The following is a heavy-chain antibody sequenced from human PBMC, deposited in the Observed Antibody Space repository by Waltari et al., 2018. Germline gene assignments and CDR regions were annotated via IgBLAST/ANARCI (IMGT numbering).Heavy chain of an antibody. CDR3: ARGSGVDY. Sequence: EVQLLESGGGLVQPGGSLRLSCAASGFTFSTYFMNWVRQAPGKGLEWVSSISDGGGIINYADSVKGRFTISRDNSKNTVYLQMKSLRAEDTAVYYCARGSGVDYWGQGTLVTISS. CDR2: ISDGGGII. V-gene: IGHV3-23*01. J-gene: IGHJ4*02. CDR1: GFTFSTYF. D-gene: IGHD7-27*01.